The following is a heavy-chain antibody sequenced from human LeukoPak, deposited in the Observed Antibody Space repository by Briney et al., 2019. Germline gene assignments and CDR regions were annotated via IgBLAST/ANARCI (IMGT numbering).Heavy chain of an antibody. D-gene: IGHD6-19*01. CDR1: GFTFSSYG. V-gene: IGHV3-33*01. Sequence: PGGSLRLSCAASGFTFSSYGMHWVRQAPGKGLEWVAVIWYDGSNKYYADSVKGRFTISRDNSKNTLYLQMNSLRAEDTAAYYCARLYSSGWYLKQEDLHFDYWGQGTLVTVSS. CDR2: IWYDGSNK. CDR3: ARLYSSGWYLKQEDLHFDY. J-gene: IGHJ4*02.